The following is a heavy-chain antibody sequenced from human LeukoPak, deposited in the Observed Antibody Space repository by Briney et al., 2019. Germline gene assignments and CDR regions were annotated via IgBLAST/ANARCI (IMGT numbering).Heavy chain of an antibody. D-gene: IGHD3-10*01. CDR2: ISYDGSNK. CDR1: GFTFSRYW. J-gene: IGHJ4*02. CDR3: ARDSIYYGSGSFRY. Sequence: PGGSLRLSCAASGFTFSRYWMHWVRQAPGKGLEWVAVISYDGSNKYYADSVKGRFTISRDNSKNTLYLQMNSLRAEDTAVYYCARDSIYYGSGSFRYWGQGTLVTVSS. V-gene: IGHV3-30*03.